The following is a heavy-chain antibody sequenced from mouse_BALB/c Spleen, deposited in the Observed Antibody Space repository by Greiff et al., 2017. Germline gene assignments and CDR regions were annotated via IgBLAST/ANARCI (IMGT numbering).Heavy chain of an antibody. CDR2: ISSGSSTI. J-gene: IGHJ2*01. D-gene: IGHD2-1*01. V-gene: IGHV5-17*02. Sequence: EVQRVESGGGLVQPGGSRKLSCAASGFTFSSFGMHWVRQAPEKGLEWVAYISSGSSTIYYADTVKGRFTISRDNPKNILFLQMTSLRSEDTAMYYCARWGNYGFDYWGQGTTLTVSS. CDR1: GFTFSSFG. CDR3: ARWGNYGFDY.